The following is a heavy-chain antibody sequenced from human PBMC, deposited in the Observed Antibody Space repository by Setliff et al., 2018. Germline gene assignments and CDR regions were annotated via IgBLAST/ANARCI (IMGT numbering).Heavy chain of an antibody. CDR1: GYSISSGYY. CDR2: IYRSGST. Sequence: PSETLSLTCAVSGYSISSGYYWGWIRQAPGKGLEWIASIYRSGSTYYNPSLKSRVTISVDTSKNQFSLKLSSVTASDTAVYYCARQLCSSGYCYATTFEDWGQGTLVTVS. J-gene: IGHJ4*02. D-gene: IGHD3-22*01. CDR3: ARQLCSSGYCYATTFED. V-gene: IGHV4-38-2*01.